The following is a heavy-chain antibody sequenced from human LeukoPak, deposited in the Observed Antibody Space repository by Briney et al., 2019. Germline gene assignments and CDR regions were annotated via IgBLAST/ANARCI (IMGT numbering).Heavy chain of an antibody. V-gene: IGHV3-23*03. CDR1: GFTFSIYS. J-gene: IGHJ4*02. D-gene: IGHD5-12*01. CDR2: IYPNGGTT. CDR3: AKDQRPDSGYDIDS. Sequence: GGSLRLSCVASGFTFSIYSLNWVRQAPGKGLDWVSVIYPNGGTTKYADSVKGRFTISRDNSKNTLYLQMHSLRAEDTAVYYCAKDQRPDSGYDIDSWGQGTLVTVSS.